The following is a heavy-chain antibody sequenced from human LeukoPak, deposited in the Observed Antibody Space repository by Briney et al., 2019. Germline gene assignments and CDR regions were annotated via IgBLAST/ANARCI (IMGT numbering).Heavy chain of an antibody. Sequence: SVKVSCKASGGTFSRYAISWVRQAPGQGLEWMGGIIPIFRTTNYAQKFQGRVTITADESTSTANMELSSLRSEDTAVYYCARDASIYDSRAYYYLWWGQGTLVTVSS. CDR2: IIPIFRTT. J-gene: IGHJ4*02. CDR1: GGTFSRYA. D-gene: IGHD3-22*01. V-gene: IGHV1-69*01. CDR3: ARDASIYDSRAYYYLW.